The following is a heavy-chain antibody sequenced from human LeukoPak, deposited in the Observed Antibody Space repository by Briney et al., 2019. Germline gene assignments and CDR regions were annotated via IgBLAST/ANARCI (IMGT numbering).Heavy chain of an antibody. CDR3: AREAVAIFGVVMGNWFDP. J-gene: IGHJ5*02. Sequence: PSETLSLLCTVSGYSISSGYYRGWIRQPPGKGLEWIGSIYHSGSTYYKPSPKRRVTISGDTSKNQFSLKLDSVTAADTAMYDCAREAVAIFGVVMGNWFDPWGQGTLVTVSS. CDR2: IYHSGST. CDR1: GYSISSGYY. D-gene: IGHD3-3*01. V-gene: IGHV4-38-2*02.